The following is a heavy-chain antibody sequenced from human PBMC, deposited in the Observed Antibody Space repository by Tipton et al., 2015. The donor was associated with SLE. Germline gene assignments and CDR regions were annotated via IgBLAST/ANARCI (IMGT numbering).Heavy chain of an antibody. CDR3: ARLGGNSGYFDL. CDR1: GGSFSGYY. J-gene: IGHJ2*01. Sequence: TLSLTCAVYGGSFSGYYWSWIRQPPGKGLEWIGSIYYSGSTYYNPSLKSRVTISVDTSKNQFSLKLSSVTAADTAVYYCARLGGNSGYFDLWGRGTLVTVSS. V-gene: IGHV4-34*01. CDR2: IYYSGST. D-gene: IGHD4-23*01.